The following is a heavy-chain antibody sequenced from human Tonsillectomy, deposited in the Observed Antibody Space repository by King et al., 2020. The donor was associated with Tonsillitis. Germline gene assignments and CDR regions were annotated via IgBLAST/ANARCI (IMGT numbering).Heavy chain of an antibody. V-gene: IGHV4-38-2*01. J-gene: IGHJ4*02. D-gene: IGHD1-14*01. CDR1: GYSISSGFY. CDR3: AGGAGPEIFDY. CDR2: IHHTGRT. Sequence: QLQESGPGLVKPSETLSLTCAVSGYSISSGFYWGWIRQPPGKGLGWIGNIHHTGRTYYNASLKSRVTVSLPPSKNQFSLTLSSLTAADTAVYYCAGGAGPEIFDYWGQGILVTVSS.